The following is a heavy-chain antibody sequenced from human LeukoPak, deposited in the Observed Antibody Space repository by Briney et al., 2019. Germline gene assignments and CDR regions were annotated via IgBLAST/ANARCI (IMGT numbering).Heavy chain of an antibody. CDR3: ARHVVGGTCYSALNI. J-gene: IGHJ3*02. V-gene: IGHV4-39*01. CDR1: GGSISSYY. CDR2: IYYTGST. D-gene: IGHD2-15*01. Sequence: SETLSLTCTVSGGSISSYYWGWIRQPPGKGLEWIGSIYYTGSTYYNPSLESRVTISMDTSTHQFSLKVTSVTAADTAVYYCARHVVGGTCYSALNIWGQGTMVTVSS.